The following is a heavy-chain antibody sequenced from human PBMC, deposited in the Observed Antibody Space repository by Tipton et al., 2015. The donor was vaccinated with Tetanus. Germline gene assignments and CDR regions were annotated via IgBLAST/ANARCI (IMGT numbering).Heavy chain of an antibody. CDR1: GFTFSDYA. D-gene: IGHD4-17*01. CDR2: ISYDGRKI. CDR3: ARNLYGDHSKVDY. V-gene: IGHV3-30*04. J-gene: IGHJ4*02. Sequence: RSPRLSCAASGFTFSDYALHWVRQAPGKGLDWVSVISYDGRKIYYADSVKGRFTISRDNSKSTLYLQMNSLRAEDTAVYYCARNLYGDHSKVDYWSQGTLVTVSS.